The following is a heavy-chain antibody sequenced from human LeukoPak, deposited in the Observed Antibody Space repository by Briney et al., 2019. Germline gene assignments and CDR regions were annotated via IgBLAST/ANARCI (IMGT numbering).Heavy chain of an antibody. D-gene: IGHD1-14*01. CDR3: ARDRVIVGGTATYNFDH. CDR2: INPTGGST. V-gene: IGHV1-46*01. CDR1: GYTFTPYF. J-gene: IGHJ4*02. Sequence: ASVKVSCKASGYTFTPYFIHWVRHAPGQGLEWIAIINPTGGSTTYAQKFQGGVTVTRDMSTTTVYMELSSLTSEDTAVYYCARDRVIVGGTATYNFDHWGQGTLVTVSS.